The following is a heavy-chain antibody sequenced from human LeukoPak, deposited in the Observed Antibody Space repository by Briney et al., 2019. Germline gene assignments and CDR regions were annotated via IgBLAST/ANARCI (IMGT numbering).Heavy chain of an antibody. Sequence: PGGFLRLSCAASGFTFSSYEMNWVRQAPGKGLGWVSYISGSGSSIYYADSVKGRFTISRDNAKNSLYLQMNSLRAEDTAVYYCAREAENDAFDIWGQGTMVTVSS. CDR3: AREAENDAFDI. V-gene: IGHV3-48*03. CDR2: ISGSGSSI. J-gene: IGHJ3*02. CDR1: GFTFSSYE.